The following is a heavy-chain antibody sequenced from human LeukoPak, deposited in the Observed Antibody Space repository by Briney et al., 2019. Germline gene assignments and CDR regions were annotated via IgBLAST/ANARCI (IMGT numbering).Heavy chain of an antibody. D-gene: IGHD5-12*01. J-gene: IGHJ6*03. CDR3: ARGPPKSDYDYYYYMDV. CDR2: MSPNSGNT. Sequence: ASVKVSCKASGYTFTSYDINWVRQATGQGLEWMGWMSPNSGNTGYAQKFQGRVTMTRNTSISTAYMELSSLRSEDTAVYYCARGPPKSDYDYYYYMDVWGKGTTVTISS. V-gene: IGHV1-8*01. CDR1: GYTFTSYD.